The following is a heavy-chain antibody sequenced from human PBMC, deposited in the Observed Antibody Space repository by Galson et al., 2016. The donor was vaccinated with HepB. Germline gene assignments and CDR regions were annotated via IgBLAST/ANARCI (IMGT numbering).Heavy chain of an antibody. CDR2: ISGDGRNT. CDR3: GILYGGFDP. V-gene: IGHV3-43*02. D-gene: IGHD2/OR15-2a*01. Sequence: SLRLSCAASGFTFSPYAMHWVRQAPGKGLECVSLISGDGRNTYYADSVKGRFSISRDNSMKSLYLEMNSLRTEDTAFYYCGILYGGFDPWGQGTLVTVSS. J-gene: IGHJ5*02. CDR1: GFTFSPYA.